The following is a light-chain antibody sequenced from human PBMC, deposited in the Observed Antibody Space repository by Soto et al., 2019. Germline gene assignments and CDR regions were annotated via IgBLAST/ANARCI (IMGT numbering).Light chain of an antibody. CDR2: GAS. V-gene: IGKV3-20*01. CDR3: RQYGSSPLT. J-gene: IGKJ4*01. CDR1: ESVSDNY. Sequence: EIVLTQSPGTLSLSPGERATLSCRASESVSDNYLAWYQQRSGQAPRLVIYGASSRASAVPDGISGSGSGADVALTISRLEPEDVAVYYCRQYGSSPLTFGGGTKVEIK.